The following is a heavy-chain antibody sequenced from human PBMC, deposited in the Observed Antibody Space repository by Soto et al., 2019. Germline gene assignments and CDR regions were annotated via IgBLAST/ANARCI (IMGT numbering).Heavy chain of an antibody. V-gene: IGHV3-15*07. D-gene: IGHD2-15*01. Sequence: SVSNAWMNWVRQAPGKGLEWVGRIKSETDGGTTDYAAPVKGRFTISRDDSKNTLYLQMNSLKTEDTAVYYCTTDVVVVAATFNWFDPWGQGTLVTVSS. CDR3: TTDVVVVAATFNWFDP. CDR2: IKSETDGGTT. CDR1: SVSNAW. J-gene: IGHJ5*02.